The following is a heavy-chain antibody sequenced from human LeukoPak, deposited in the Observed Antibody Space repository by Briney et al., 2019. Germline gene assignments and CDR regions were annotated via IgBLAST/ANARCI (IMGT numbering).Heavy chain of an antibody. CDR3: AKEGASSWYARGAYYFDY. J-gene: IGHJ4*02. D-gene: IGHD6-13*01. Sequence: GGSLRLSCTASGFTFRTYEMYWVRQLPGKGLEWVSYISSNGNTKYYADSVKGRFTISRDNSKNTLYLQMNSLRAEDTAVYYCAKEGASSWYARGAYYFDYWGQGTLVTVSS. CDR2: ISSNGNTK. CDR1: GFTFRTYE. V-gene: IGHV3-48*03.